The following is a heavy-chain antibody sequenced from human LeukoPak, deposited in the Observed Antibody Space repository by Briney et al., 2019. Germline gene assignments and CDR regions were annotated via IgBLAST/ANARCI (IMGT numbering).Heavy chain of an antibody. CDR3: ARLRYYGMDV. Sequence: GGSLRLSCAASGFTFSGYDMSWVRQAPGKGLEWVSYTSSSSSTIYYADSVKSRFTISRDNAKNSLYLQMNSLRAEDTAVYYCARLRYYGMDVWGQGSTVTVSS. CDR1: GFTFSGYD. V-gene: IGHV3-48*04. CDR2: TSSSSSTI. J-gene: IGHJ6*02.